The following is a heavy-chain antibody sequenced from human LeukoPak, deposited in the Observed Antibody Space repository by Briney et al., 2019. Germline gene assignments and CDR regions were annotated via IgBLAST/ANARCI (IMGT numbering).Heavy chain of an antibody. CDR1: GDSISSSSYY. CDR3: ARKWESGGRGFDY. J-gene: IGHJ4*02. CDR2: IYYSGST. V-gene: IGHV4-39*01. Sequence: SETLSLTCTVSGDSISSSSYYWGWIRQPPGKGLEWIGSIYYSGSTYYNPSLKSRVTISVDTSKNQCSLKLSSVTAADTAVYYCARKWESGGRGFDYWGQGTLVTVSS. D-gene: IGHD1-26*01.